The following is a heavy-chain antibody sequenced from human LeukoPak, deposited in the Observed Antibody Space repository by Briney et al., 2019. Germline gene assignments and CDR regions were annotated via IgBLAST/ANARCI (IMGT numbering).Heavy chain of an antibody. Sequence: GGSLRLSCAASGFTFSSYAMHWVRQAPGKGLEWVAVISYDGSNKYYADSAKGRFTISRDNSKNTLYLQMNSLRAEDTAVYYCARAYSSSWPNWFDPWGQGTLVTVSS. CDR3: ARAYSSSWPNWFDP. CDR1: GFTFSSYA. CDR2: ISYDGSNK. V-gene: IGHV3-30-3*01. D-gene: IGHD6-13*01. J-gene: IGHJ5*02.